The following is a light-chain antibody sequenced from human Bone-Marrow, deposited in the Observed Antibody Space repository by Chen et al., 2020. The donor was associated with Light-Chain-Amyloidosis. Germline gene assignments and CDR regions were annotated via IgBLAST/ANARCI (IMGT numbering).Light chain of an antibody. CDR3: QQYGTSPLT. CDR1: QTISSNY. Sequence: EIVLTHSPGTLSLSPGEGVNLSCRASQTISSNYLTWYQQKFGQAPRLLIYGSSSRATGIPDRFTGSGSGTDFTLTINRLEPEDFAMYYCQQYGTSPLTFGGGTKVEIK. J-gene: IGKJ4*01. CDR2: GSS. V-gene: IGKV3-20*01.